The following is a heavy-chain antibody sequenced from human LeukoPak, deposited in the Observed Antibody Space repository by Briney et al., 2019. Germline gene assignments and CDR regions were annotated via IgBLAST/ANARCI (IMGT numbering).Heavy chain of an antibody. CDR1: GLTFGDYA. V-gene: IGHV3-49*04. D-gene: IGHD2/OR15-2a*01. Sequence: GGSLRLSCTASGLTFGDYAMSWVRQAPGKGLEWVGFIRSKAYGGTTEYAASVKGRFTISRDDSKSIAYLQMNSLKTEDTAVYYCTRHFPYYYYGMDVWGQGTTVTVSS. CDR2: IRSKAYGGTT. J-gene: IGHJ6*02. CDR3: TRHFPYYYYGMDV.